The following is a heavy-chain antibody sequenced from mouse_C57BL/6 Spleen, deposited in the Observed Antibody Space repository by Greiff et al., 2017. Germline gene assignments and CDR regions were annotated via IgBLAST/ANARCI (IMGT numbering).Heavy chain of an antibody. V-gene: IGHV5-17*01. J-gene: IGHJ2*01. CDR3: ARPYYYGSSFIFDY. Sequence: EVQVVESGGGLVKPGGSLKLSCAASGFTFSDYGMHWVRQAPEKGLEWVAYISSGSSTIYYADTVKGRFTISRDNAKNTLFLQMTSLRSEDTAMYYCARPYYYGSSFIFDYWGQGTTLTVSS. CDR2: ISSGSSTI. D-gene: IGHD1-1*01. CDR1: GFTFSDYG.